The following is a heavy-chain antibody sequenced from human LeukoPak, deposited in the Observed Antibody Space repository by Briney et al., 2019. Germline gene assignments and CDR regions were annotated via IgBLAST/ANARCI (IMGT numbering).Heavy chain of an antibody. CDR3: ASRSSVAASGPG. CDR1: GFTFSSYW. D-gene: IGHD2-15*01. V-gene: IGHV3-7*01. CDR2: INQDGSEK. J-gene: IGHJ4*02. Sequence: GGSLRLSCAASGFTFSSYWMSWVRQAPGKGLEWVANINQDGSEKYYVDSVKGRFTISRNNAKNSLYLQMSSLRAEDTALYYCASRSSVAASGPGWGQGTLVTVSS.